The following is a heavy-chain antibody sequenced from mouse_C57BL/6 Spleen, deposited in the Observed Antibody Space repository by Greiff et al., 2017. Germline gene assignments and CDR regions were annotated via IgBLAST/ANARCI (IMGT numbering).Heavy chain of an antibody. CDR1: GYTFTSYW. CDR2: IYPSDNET. J-gene: IGHJ4*01. CDR3: ARRDYFSMDY. Sequence: QVQLQQPGAELVRPGSSVKLSCMASGYTFTSYWMDWVKQRPGQGLEWIGNIYPSDNETHYNQKFKDKATLTVDKSSSTAYMQLSSLTSEDSAVYYCARRDYFSMDYWGQGTSVTVSS. V-gene: IGHV1-61*01.